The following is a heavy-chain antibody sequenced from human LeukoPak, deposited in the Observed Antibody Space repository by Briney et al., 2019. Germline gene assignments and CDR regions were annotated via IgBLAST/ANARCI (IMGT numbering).Heavy chain of an antibody. CDR2: IRQDESER. Sequence: PGGSLRLSCAASGFIFSNYWMTWVRQAPGKGLEWVAHIRQDESERHYVDSVKDRFTISRDNAKDSLDLQMDSLRAEDTAVYYCARDWGSTGYDLNDSWGQGTLVTVSS. J-gene: IGHJ4*02. CDR3: ARDWGSTGYDLNDS. D-gene: IGHD5-12*01. V-gene: IGHV3-7*01. CDR1: GFIFSNYW.